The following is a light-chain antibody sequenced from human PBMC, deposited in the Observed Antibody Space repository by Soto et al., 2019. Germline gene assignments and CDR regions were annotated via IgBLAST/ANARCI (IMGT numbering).Light chain of an antibody. CDR1: SSDVGSYNL. CDR2: EGS. J-gene: IGLJ1*01. Sequence: LTQPASVSGSPGQSITISCTGTSSDVGSYNLVSWYQQHPGKAPKLMIYEGSKRPSGVSNRFSGSKSGNTASLTISGLQAEDEADYYCCSYGYVFGTGTKVTVL. V-gene: IGLV2-23*01. CDR3: CSYGYV.